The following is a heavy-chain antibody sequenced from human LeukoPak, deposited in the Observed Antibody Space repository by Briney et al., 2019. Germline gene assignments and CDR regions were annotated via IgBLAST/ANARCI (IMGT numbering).Heavy chain of an antibody. CDR1: GSIFTTYW. Sequence: GASLDISKKASGSIFTTYWIAWGRPMPGKGLELMGIIHPDDSDTRYSQSLQGQVTISDDKSISTASLQCSLLKASDTAIYFWSRRPPNYYDSSGYSVFDYWGQGNLVTVSS. CDR3: SRRPPNYYDSSGYSVFDY. V-gene: IGHV5-51*01. J-gene: IGHJ4*02. D-gene: IGHD3-22*01. CDR2: IHPDDSDT.